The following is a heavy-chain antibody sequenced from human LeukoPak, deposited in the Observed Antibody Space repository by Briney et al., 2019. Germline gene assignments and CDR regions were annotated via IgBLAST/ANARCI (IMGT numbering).Heavy chain of an antibody. V-gene: IGHV3-11*01. CDR3: ARGPTTTWEYYYYMDV. CDR1: GFTFSDYY. CDR2: ISSSGSTI. Sequence: GGPLRLSCAASGFTFSDYYMSWIRQAPGKGLEWVSYISSSGSTIYYADSVKGRFTISRDNAKNSLYLQMNSLRAEDTAVYYCARGPTTTWEYYYYMDVWGKGTTVTISS. D-gene: IGHD1-1*01. J-gene: IGHJ6*03.